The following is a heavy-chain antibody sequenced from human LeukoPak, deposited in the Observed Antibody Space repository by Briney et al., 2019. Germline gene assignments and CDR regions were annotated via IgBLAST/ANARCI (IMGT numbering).Heavy chain of an antibody. CDR1: GYSFTSYW. D-gene: IGHD6-13*01. CDR2: IYPRDSGT. J-gene: IGHJ4*02. V-gene: IGHV5-51*01. Sequence: GESLKISCKGSGYSFTSYWIGWVRQMPGKGLEWMGVIYPRDSGTRYSRSFQGQVTISADKSINTAYLQWSSLKASDTAIYYCARTQDRIAARSWGPGTLVTVSS. CDR3: ARTQDRIAARS.